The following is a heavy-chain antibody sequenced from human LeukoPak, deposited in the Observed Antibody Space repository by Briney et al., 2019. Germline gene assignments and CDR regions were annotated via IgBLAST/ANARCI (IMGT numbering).Heavy chain of an antibody. CDR2: IKQDGSEK. D-gene: IGHD6-19*01. Sequence: PGGSLRLSCAASGFTFSSYGMHWVRQAPGKGLEWVANIKQDGSEKYYVDSVKGRFTISRDNAKNSLYLQMNSLRAEDTAVYYCARNDGWYDYYFDYWGQGTLVTVSS. CDR3: ARNDGWYDYYFDY. CDR1: GFTFSSYG. V-gene: IGHV3-7*01. J-gene: IGHJ4*02.